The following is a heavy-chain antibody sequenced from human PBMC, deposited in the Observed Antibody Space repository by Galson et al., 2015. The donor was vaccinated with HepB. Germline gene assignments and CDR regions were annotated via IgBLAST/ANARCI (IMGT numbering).Heavy chain of an antibody. CDR1: GFTFDDYA. CDR2: ISWDGGST. V-gene: IGHV3-43D*03. Sequence: LRLSCAASGFTFDDYAMHRVRQAPGKGLEWVSLISWDGGSTYYADSVKGRFTISRDNSKNSLYLQMNSLRAEDTALYYCAKDINKGPYGYYFDYWGQGTLVTVSS. CDR3: AKDINKGPYGYYFDY. D-gene: IGHD2/OR15-2a*01. J-gene: IGHJ4*02.